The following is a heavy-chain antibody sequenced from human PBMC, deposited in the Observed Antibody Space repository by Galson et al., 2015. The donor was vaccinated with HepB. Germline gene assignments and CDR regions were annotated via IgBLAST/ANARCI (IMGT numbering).Heavy chain of an antibody. CDR3: AHFGPEIQLRSAGY. Sequence: SLRLSCAASGFTFSNYAMTWVRQAPGKGLEWVSAISGSANTTYYADSVRGRFTVSRDNSKNMLCLQMNNLRAEDTAVDYCAHFGPEIQLRSAGYWGQGNLVTVSS. V-gene: IGHV3-23*01. J-gene: IGHJ4*02. D-gene: IGHD5-18*01. CDR1: GFTFSNYA. CDR2: ISGSANTT.